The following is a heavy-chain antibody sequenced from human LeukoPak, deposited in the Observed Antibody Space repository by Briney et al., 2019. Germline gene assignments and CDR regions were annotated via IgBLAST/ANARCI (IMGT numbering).Heavy chain of an antibody. CDR3: AKAVNVLTGYYDY. Sequence: GGSLRLSCAASGFTVSNYGMHWVRQAPGKGLEWVAVISYDGSNKYYADSVKGRFTISRDSSKNTLYLEMNSLRAEDTALYYCAKAVNVLTGYYDYRGQGTLVTVSS. D-gene: IGHD3-9*01. J-gene: IGHJ4*02. V-gene: IGHV3-30*18. CDR2: ISYDGSNK. CDR1: GFTVSNYG.